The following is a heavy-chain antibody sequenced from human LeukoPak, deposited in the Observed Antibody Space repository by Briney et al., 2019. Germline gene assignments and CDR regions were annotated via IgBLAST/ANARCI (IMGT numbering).Heavy chain of an antibody. CDR2: IKSKTDGGTT. CDR3: TTGSRYSSFSYYYYYYMDV. CDR1: GFTFSNAW. J-gene: IGHJ6*03. Sequence: PGGSLRLSCAASGFTFSNAWMSWVRQAPGKGLEWVGRIKSKTDGGTTDYAAPVKGRFTISRDDSKNTLYVQMNSLKTEDTAVYYCTTGSRYSSFSYYYYYYMDVWGKGTTVTVSS. D-gene: IGHD6-13*01. V-gene: IGHV3-15*01.